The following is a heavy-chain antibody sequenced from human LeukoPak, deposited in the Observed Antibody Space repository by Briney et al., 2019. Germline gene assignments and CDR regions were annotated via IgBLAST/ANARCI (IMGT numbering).Heavy chain of an antibody. V-gene: IGHV3-48*03. CDR1: GFTFSSYE. D-gene: IGHD6-13*01. CDR3: ARGFQASAVASYYYYYYMDV. Sequence: GGSLRLSCAASGFTFSSYEMNWVRQAPGKGLEWVSYISSSGSTIYYADSVKGRFTISRDNAKNSLYLQMNSLRAEDTAVYYCARGFQASAVASYYYYYYMDVWGKGTTVTVSS. CDR2: ISSSGSTI. J-gene: IGHJ6*03.